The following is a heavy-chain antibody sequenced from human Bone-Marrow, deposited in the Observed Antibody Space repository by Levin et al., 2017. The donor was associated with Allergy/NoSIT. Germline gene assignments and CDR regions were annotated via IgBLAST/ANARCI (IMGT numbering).Heavy chain of an antibody. D-gene: IGHD1-7*01. CDR3: ARARWELYSPDALDV. Sequence: PGGSLRLSCAASGFTFSGNGMHWVRQAPGKGLEWVAVISHDGNNEDYADSVKGRFSISKDTSQKTLYLQMHSLRVEDTAVYYCARARWELYSPDALDVWGQGTLVTVSS. CDR1: GFTFSGNG. V-gene: IGHV3-30-3*01. J-gene: IGHJ3*01. CDR2: ISHDGNNE.